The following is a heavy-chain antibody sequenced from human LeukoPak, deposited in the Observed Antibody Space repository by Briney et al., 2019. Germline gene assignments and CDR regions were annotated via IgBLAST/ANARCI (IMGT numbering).Heavy chain of an antibody. V-gene: IGHV1-24*01. D-gene: IGHD1-26*01. Sequence: ASVKVSCKVSGYTLTELSMHWVRQAPGKGLEWMGGFDPEDGETIYAQKFQGRVTMTEDTSTDTAHMELSSLRSEDTAVYYCATDSGSYYFGYYYYGMDVWGQGTTVTVSS. CDR1: GYTLTELS. CDR2: FDPEDGET. CDR3: ATDSGSYYFGYYYYGMDV. J-gene: IGHJ6*02.